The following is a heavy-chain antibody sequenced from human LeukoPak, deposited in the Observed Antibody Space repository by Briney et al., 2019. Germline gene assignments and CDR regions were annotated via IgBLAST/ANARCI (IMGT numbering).Heavy chain of an antibody. J-gene: IGHJ1*01. V-gene: IGHV4-4*07. CDR3: ARDFTRNSYAVAEFFHP. CDR2: IYANGGT. CDR1: GGSISGYY. D-gene: IGHD5-18*01. Sequence: SETLSLTCTVSGGSISGYYWNWIRKSAGKGLEWIGRIYANGGTNYNPSLRSRVSMSVDTSKNQFSLKLTSVTAADTAIYYCARDFTRNSYAVAEFFHPWGQGTLVSVSS.